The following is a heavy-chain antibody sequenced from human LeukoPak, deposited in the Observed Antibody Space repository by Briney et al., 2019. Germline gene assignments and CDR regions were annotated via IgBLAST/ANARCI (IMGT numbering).Heavy chain of an antibody. V-gene: IGHV2-5*02. J-gene: IGHJ5*02. CDR2: IYWDDDK. CDR1: GFSLSTDGEG. Sequence: SGPTLVNPTQTLTLTCTFSGFSLSTDGEGAGWIRQSPGKALEWLALIYWDDDKRYSPSLKSRLTITKDTSKNQVVLTMTNMDPVDTATYYCTHIRTTVTTAWGQGTLVTVSS. CDR3: THIRTTVTTA. D-gene: IGHD4-17*01.